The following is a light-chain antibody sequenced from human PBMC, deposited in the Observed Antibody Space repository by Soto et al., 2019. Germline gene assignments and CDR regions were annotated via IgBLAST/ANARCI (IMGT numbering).Light chain of an antibody. J-gene: IGLJ1*01. CDR2: EVS. CDR3: NSYTSSTAYV. Sequence: QSALTQPASVSGSLGQSVTISCTGTSSDVGYYDFVSWYQQHPGKAPKLVIHEVSNRPSGVSDRFSGSKSGNTASLTISGLRPEDEAEYYCNSYTSSTAYVFGTGTKVTVL. CDR1: SSDVGYYDF. V-gene: IGLV2-14*01.